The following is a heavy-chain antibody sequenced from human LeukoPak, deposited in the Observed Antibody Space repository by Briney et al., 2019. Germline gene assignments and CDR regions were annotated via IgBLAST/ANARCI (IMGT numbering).Heavy chain of an antibody. CDR3: ARGGQYSGYAGDIDY. CDR2: ISVYNGNT. J-gene: IGHJ4*02. V-gene: IGHV1-18*01. CDR1: GYTFTSYG. D-gene: IGHD5-12*01. Sequence: ASVKVSCKASGYTFTSYGISWVRQAPGQGLEWMGWISVYNGNTNYAQKLQGRVTMTTDTSTSTAYMELSSLRSEDTAVYYCARGGQYSGYAGDIDYWGQGTLVTVSS.